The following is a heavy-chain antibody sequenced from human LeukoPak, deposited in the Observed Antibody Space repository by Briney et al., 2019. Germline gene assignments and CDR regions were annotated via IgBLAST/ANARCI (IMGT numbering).Heavy chain of an antibody. CDR1: GGTFSSYA. CDR3: ASRSADSDDILGGWFDP. J-gene: IGHJ5*02. Sequence: SMKVSCKASGGTFSSYAISWVRQAPGQGLEWMGGIIPIFGTANYAQKFQGRVTITADKSTRTAYMELSSLRSEDTAVYYCASRSADSDDILGGWFDPWGKGTLVTVSS. CDR2: IIPIFGTA. D-gene: IGHD3-9*01. V-gene: IGHV1-69*06.